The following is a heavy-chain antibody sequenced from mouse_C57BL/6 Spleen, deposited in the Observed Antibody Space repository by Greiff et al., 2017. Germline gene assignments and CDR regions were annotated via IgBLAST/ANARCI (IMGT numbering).Heavy chain of an antibody. CDR3: ARWGWDDY. CDR2: INPSTGGT. D-gene: IGHD4-1*01. J-gene: IGHJ2*01. V-gene: IGHV1-42*01. Sequence: EVKLQQSGPELVKPGASVKISCKASGYSFTGYYMNWVKQSPEKSLEWIGEINPSTGGTTYNQKFKAKATLTVDKSSSTAYMQLKSLTSEDSAVYYCARWGWDDYWGQGTTLTVSS. CDR1: GYSFTGYY.